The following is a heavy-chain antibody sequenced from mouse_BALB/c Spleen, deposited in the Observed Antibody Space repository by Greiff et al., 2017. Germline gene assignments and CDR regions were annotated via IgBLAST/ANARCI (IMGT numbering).Heavy chain of an antibody. Sequence: EVKLMESGPELMKPGASVKISCKASGYSFTSYYMHWVKQSHGKSLEWIGYIDPFNGGTSYNQKFKGKATLTVDKSSSTAYMHLSSLTSEDSAVYYCARGKPPDYWGQGTTLTVSS. CDR3: ARGKPPDY. J-gene: IGHJ2*01. CDR1: GYSFTSYY. CDR2: IDPFNGGT. V-gene: IGHV1S135*01.